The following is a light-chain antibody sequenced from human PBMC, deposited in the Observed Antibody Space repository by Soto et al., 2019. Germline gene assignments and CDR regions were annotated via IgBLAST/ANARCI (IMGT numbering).Light chain of an antibody. J-gene: IGKJ1*01. CDR1: QGISTY. CDR2: AAS. CDR3: QKYNSDLCT. V-gene: IGKV1-27*01. Sequence: DIQMTQSPSSLSASVGDRVTVTCRASQGISTYLAWYQQKPGKVPQVLIYAASTLQSGVPSRFSGSGSGTDFTLTISSLQPEDVATYYCQKYNSDLCTFGQGTKVEIK.